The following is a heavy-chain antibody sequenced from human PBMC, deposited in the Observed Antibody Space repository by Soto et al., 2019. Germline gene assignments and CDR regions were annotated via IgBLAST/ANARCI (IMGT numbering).Heavy chain of an antibody. CDR3: XKGYCSGGSCHVFHY. Sequence: GGLLRLYCAASGFNCSSYAMSWVRQAPGKGLEWVSAISGSGGSTYYADSVKGRFTISRDNSKNTLYLQMNSLRAEDTAVYYCXKGYCSGGSCHVFHYWGQGTLVTVSS. D-gene: IGHD2-15*01. CDR2: ISGSGGST. V-gene: IGHV3-23*01. J-gene: IGHJ4*02. CDR1: GFNCSSYA.